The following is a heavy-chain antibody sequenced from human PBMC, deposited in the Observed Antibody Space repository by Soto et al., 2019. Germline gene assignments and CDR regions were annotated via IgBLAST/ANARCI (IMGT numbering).Heavy chain of an antibody. CDR3: AGRGIAAAGPRYGSAP. CDR2: IYHSGST. CDR1: GGSISSSNW. D-gene: IGHD6-13*01. J-gene: IGHJ5*02. V-gene: IGHV4-4*02. Sequence: QVQLQESGPGLVKPSGTLSLTCAVSGGSISSSNWWSWVRQPPGKGLEWIGEIYHSGSTNYNPSLRVRVPIPVDNSKTQFPLRLSSVPAAARAVYYGAGRGIAAAGPRYGSAPGGQGTLVTVSS.